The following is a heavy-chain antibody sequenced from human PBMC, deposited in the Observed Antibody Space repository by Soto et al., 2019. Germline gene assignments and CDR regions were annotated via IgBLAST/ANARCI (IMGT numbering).Heavy chain of an antibody. CDR3: AIGDCSSTSCYYYYYYGMDV. D-gene: IGHD2-2*01. J-gene: IGHJ6*02. CDR1: GGTFSSYA. CDR2: IIPILGIA. Sequence: ASVKVSCKASGGTFSSYAISWVRQAPGQGLEWMGGIIPILGIANYAQKFQGRVTITADKSTSTAYVELSSLRSEDTAVYYCAIGDCSSTSCYYYYYYGMDVWGQGTTVTVSS. V-gene: IGHV1-69*10.